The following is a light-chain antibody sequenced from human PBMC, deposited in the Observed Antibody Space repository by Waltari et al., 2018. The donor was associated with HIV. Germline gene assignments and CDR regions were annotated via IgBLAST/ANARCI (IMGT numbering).Light chain of an antibody. Sequence: DIVMTQSPDSLAVSLGDKATVTCKSSQSVLYSSNNKNYLAWYQQKPGQPPKLLIYWESTRESGVPDRFSGSGSGTDFTFTISSLQAEDVAVYYCQQYYTTPFTFGPGTKVDIK. V-gene: IGKV4-1*01. J-gene: IGKJ3*01. CDR3: QQYYTTPFT. CDR2: WES. CDR1: QSVLYSSNNKNY.